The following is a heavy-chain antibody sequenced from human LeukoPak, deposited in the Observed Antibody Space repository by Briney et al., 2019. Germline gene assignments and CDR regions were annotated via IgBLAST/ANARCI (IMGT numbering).Heavy chain of an antibody. Sequence: SVKVSCKASGGTFSSYAISWVRQAPGQGLEWMGGIIPIFGTANYAQKFQGRVTITADESTSTAYMELSSLRSEDTAVYYCASRPGSGWYQGAFDIWGQGTMVTASS. D-gene: IGHD6-19*01. CDR1: GGTFSSYA. CDR3: ASRPGSGWYQGAFDI. V-gene: IGHV1-69*13. CDR2: IIPIFGTA. J-gene: IGHJ3*02.